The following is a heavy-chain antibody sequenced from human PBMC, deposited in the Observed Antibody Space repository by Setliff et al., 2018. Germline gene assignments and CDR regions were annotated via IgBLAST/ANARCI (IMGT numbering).Heavy chain of an antibody. CDR2: NDPEDGKT. Sequence: VKVSCKASGYTFTDDYMYWVKQAPGKGLEWMGRNDPEDGKTVYAEKFQGRVIISADTSIDTVYLEIDSLRSEDTAVYYCAFRRGYIYGLDNWGQGTLVTVSS. CDR1: GYTFTDDY. J-gene: IGHJ4*02. V-gene: IGHV1-69-2*01. D-gene: IGHD5-18*01. CDR3: AFRRGYIYGLDN.